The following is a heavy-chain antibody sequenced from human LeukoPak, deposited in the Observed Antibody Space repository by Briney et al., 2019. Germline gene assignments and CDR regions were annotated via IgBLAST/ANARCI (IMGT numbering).Heavy chain of an antibody. Sequence: SETLSLTCTVSGGSISSYYWSWIRQPPGKGLEWIGYIYYSGSTNYNPSLKSRVTISVDTSKKQFSLKLSPVDAADPGVYYCWSLAARLEHFDYWDQGTLVTVSS. CDR2: IYYSGST. V-gene: IGHV4-59*12. J-gene: IGHJ4*02. D-gene: IGHD6-6*01. CDR1: GGSISSYY. CDR3: WSLAARLEHFDY.